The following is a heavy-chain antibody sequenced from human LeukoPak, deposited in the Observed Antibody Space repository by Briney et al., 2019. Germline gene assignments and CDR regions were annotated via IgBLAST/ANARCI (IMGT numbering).Heavy chain of an antibody. V-gene: IGHV4-34*01. CDR3: ARVAAAGYYGMDV. D-gene: IGHD6-13*01. CDR1: GGSFSGYY. J-gene: IGHJ6*04. CDR2: INHSGST. Sequence: PSETLSLTCAVYGGSFSGYYWSWIRQPPGKGLEWIGEINHSGSTNYNPSLKSRVTISVDTSKNQFSLKLSSVTAADTAVYYCARVAAAGYYGMDVWGKGTTVTVSS.